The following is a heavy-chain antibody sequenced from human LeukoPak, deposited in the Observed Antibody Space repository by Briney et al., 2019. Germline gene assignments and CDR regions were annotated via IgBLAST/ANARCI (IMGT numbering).Heavy chain of an antibody. CDR1: GFTFSSYA. V-gene: IGHV3-30-3*01. CDR2: ISYDGSNK. J-gene: IGHJ4*02. Sequence: GGSLRLSCAASGFTFSSYAMHWVRQAPGKGLEWVAVISYDGSNKYYADSVKGRFTISRDNSKNTLYLQMNSLRAEDTAVYYCAGDFDYWGQGTLVTVSS. CDR3: AGDFDY.